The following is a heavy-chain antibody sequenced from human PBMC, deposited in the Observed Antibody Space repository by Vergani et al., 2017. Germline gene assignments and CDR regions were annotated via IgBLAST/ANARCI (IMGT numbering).Heavy chain of an antibody. Sequence: QITLKESGPTLVKPTQTLTLTCTFSGFSLSTSGVGVGWIRQPPGKALEWLALIYWDDDKRYSSSLKSRLTITKDTSKNQVVLTMTNMDPVDTATYYCARLTTFRPNDYWGQGTLVTVSS. V-gene: IGHV2-5*02. J-gene: IGHJ4*02. CDR2: IYWDDDK. CDR1: GFSLSTSGVG. D-gene: IGHD4-11*01. CDR3: ARLTTFRPNDY.